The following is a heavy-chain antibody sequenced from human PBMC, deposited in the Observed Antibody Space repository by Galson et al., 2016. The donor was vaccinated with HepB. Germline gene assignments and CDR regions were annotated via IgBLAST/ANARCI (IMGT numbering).Heavy chain of an antibody. CDR2: ISDSEST. D-gene: IGHD2-2*02. CDR3: AKDEGFYNGMDF. V-gene: IGHV4-61*01. CDR1: GGSVSSASHY. J-gene: IGHJ6*02. Sequence: SETLSLTCTVSGGSVSSASHYWSWVRQPTGKGLEWIGNISDSESTNSNPSLKGRVTISLYRSKNQFSLRLNSVIAADTALYYCAKDEGFYNGMDFWGQGTTVTVSS.